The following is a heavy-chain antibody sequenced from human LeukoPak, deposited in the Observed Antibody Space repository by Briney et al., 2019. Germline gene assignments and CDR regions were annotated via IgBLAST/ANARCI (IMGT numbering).Heavy chain of an antibody. CDR3: ARSFAPSRSGAFDI. J-gene: IGHJ3*02. CDR1: GGSISSSSYF. D-gene: IGHD6-13*01. CDR2: IYYSGST. V-gene: IGHV4-39*01. Sequence: SETLSLTCTVSGGSISSSSYFCGWIRQPPGRGLQWIGTIYYSGSTYYNPSPKSRVTISISTSRNQFSLKLNSLTAADMAVYYYARSFAPSRSGAFDIWGQGAMVTVSS.